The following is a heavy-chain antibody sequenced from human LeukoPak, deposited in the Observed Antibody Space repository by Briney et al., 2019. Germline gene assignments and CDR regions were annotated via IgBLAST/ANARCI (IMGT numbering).Heavy chain of an antibody. Sequence: GGSLRLSCAASGFTFSSYAMSWVRQAPGKGLEWVSSASGSGGSTYYADSVKGPFTISRDNSKNTLYLQMNSLRAEDTAVYYCAKDLGSVVTPPSLDYWGQGTLVTVSS. D-gene: IGHD4-23*01. V-gene: IGHV3-23*01. CDR2: ASGSGGST. CDR3: AKDLGSVVTPPSLDY. J-gene: IGHJ4*02. CDR1: GFTFSSYA.